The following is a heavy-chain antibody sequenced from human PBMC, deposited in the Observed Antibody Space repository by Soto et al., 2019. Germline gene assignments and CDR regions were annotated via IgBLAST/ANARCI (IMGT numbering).Heavy chain of an antibody. CDR3: ATSLWFGTQVER. Sequence: QVQLQQWGAGLLKPSETLSLSCAVYGGYFNDNYYTWFRQPPGKGLEWIGEISRSGTTKYIPSLKRRASISFDTSKTKVSLKVASVTAADTAVYYCATSLWFGTQVERWGQGDLVNVSS. CDR1: GGYFNDNY. V-gene: IGHV4-34*01. CDR2: ISRSGTT. D-gene: IGHD3-10*01. J-gene: IGHJ5*02.